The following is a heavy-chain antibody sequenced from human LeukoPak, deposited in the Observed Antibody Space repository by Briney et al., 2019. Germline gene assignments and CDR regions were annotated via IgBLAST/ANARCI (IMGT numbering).Heavy chain of an antibody. CDR1: GFTFSSYA. D-gene: IGHD3-22*01. Sequence: GGSLRLSCAASGFTFSSYAMTWVRQAPGKVLEWVSTISGSGAATYYADSVKGRFTISRDNSKNTLYLQMNSLGAEDTAVYYCAKWGSSGYFDYWGQGTLVTVSS. V-gene: IGHV3-23*01. J-gene: IGHJ4*02. CDR2: ISGSGAAT. CDR3: AKWGSSGYFDY.